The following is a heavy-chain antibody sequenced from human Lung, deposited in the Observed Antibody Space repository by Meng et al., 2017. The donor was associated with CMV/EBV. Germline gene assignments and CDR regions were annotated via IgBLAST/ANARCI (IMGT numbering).Heavy chain of an antibody. D-gene: IGHD2-2*01. CDR3: ARGLGDYCSTTSCSYGVDV. CDR2: INPNSGGT. V-gene: IGHV1-2*02. CDR1: GYIFSGYY. J-gene: IGHJ6*04. Sequence: ASVXVSXKASGYIFSGYYIHWVRQAPGQGLEWMGWINPNSGGTNYAQKFQGRVTMTRDTSISTAYMDLSRLKSDDTAVYYCARGLGDYCSTTSCSYGVDVWXEWTXVTVSS.